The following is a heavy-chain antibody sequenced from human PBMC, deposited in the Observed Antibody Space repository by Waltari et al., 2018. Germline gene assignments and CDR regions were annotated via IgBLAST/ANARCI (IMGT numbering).Heavy chain of an antibody. Sequence: QVQLVQSGAEVKKPGSSVTVSCKASGCIFISYAFNWVRQAPGQGLEWMGGIVPMFGTANYAQKFQGRVTITADVSTSTAYMELSRLRSEDTAMFYCARSHDGSAYYFDYWGQGTLVTVSS. CDR3: ARSHDGSAYYFDY. J-gene: IGHJ4*02. CDR1: GCIFISYA. CDR2: IVPMFGTA. D-gene: IGHD3-22*01. V-gene: IGHV1-69*01.